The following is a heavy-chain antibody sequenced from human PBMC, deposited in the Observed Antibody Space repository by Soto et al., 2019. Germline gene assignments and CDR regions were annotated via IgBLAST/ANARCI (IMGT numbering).Heavy chain of an antibody. CDR3: TASAHYDDFLDV. Sequence: EVQLVESGGVLVKPGGSLRLSCTASGFTFSNAWISWVRQAPGKGLEWVGRIKSKTDGGTTDFAAPVRGRLSISRDDSKDTVYLQMFSLKSEDTAVYYCTASAHYDDFLDVWGRGTTVTVSS. D-gene: IGHD3-3*01. J-gene: IGHJ6*04. CDR1: GFTFSNAW. CDR2: IKSKTDGGTT. V-gene: IGHV3-15*05.